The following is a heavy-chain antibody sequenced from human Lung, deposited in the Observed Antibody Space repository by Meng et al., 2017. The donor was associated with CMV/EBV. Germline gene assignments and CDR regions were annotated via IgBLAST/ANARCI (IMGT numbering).Heavy chain of an antibody. J-gene: IGHJ4*02. CDR2: ITSSDTYK. CDR1: GFTFSSYH. Sequence: GESLKISCAASGFTFSSYHMSWVRQAPGKGLEWVSSITSSDTYKYYPDSLKGRFTISRGNARKLLYLQINNLRAEGTAVYYCAREFSSGYLYFDFWGQGTLVTVSS. V-gene: IGHV3-21*01. CDR3: AREFSSGYLYFDF. D-gene: IGHD3-9*01.